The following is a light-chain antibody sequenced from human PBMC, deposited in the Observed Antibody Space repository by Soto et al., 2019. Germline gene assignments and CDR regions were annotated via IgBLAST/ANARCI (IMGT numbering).Light chain of an antibody. CDR2: GAP. J-gene: IGKJ5*01. Sequence: ETVVTQSPGTLSLSPGERATLSCRASQSVSNNYLAWDLQKPGQATRLLIYGAPSRATGIPDRFSGSGSGKDFTLTITRLEPEEFAVYYCQKYGNSPSTCDQATRMEI. V-gene: IGKV3-20*01. CDR1: QSVSNNY. CDR3: QKYGNSPST.